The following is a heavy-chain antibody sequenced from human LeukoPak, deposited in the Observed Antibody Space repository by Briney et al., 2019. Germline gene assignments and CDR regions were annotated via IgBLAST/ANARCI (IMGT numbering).Heavy chain of an antibody. D-gene: IGHD3-10*01. CDR3: ANLMARFGELMNY. Sequence: GGSLRLSCAASGFTFSSYAMSWVRQAPGKGLEWVSAISGSGGSTYYADSVKGRFTISRDNSKNTLYLQMNSLGAEDTAVYYCANLMARFGELMNYWGQGTLVTVSS. CDR1: GFTFSSYA. J-gene: IGHJ4*02. V-gene: IGHV3-23*01. CDR2: ISGSGGST.